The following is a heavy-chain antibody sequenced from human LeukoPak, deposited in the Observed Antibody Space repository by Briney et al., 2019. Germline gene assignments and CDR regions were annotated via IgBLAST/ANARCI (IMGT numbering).Heavy chain of an antibody. CDR1: GYTFTSYG. V-gene: IGHV1-18*01. Sequence: ASVKVSCKASGYTFTSYGISWVRQAPGQGLAWMGQINPCNGNTNYAQKLQGRVTMTTDTSTSTAYMELRSLTSDDTAVYFCARVTGSSISSRSLLYWGQGTLVTVSS. J-gene: IGHJ4*02. CDR3: ARVTGSSISSRSLLY. CDR2: INPCNGNT. D-gene: IGHD6-6*01.